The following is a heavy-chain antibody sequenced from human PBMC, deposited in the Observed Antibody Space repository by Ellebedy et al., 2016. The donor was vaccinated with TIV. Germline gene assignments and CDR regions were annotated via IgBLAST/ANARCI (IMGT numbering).Heavy chain of an antibody. CDR3: TAILVGTTGHGS. D-gene: IGHD1-26*01. V-gene: IGHV3-74*01. J-gene: IGHJ5*02. Sequence: GGSLRLSXAASGFTFSTNWMHWVRQAPGKGLVWVSRINSDGSTKTYADSVKGRFTISRDNAKNTLYLQMNSLRAEDTAVYYCTAILVGTTGHGSWGQGTLVTVAS. CDR2: INSDGSTK. CDR1: GFTFSTNW.